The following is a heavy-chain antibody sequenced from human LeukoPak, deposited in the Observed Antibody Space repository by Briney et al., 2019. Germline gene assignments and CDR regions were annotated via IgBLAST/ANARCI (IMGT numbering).Heavy chain of an antibody. Sequence: PSETLSLTSTVYAGSISSYYWSWIRQPPGRGLEWNGYIYYSGSNNYNPSLKKRVTISVDTSKNQFSLKLSSVTAADTAVYYCARDDPYSSSWYGNSYYYMDVWGKGTTVTVSS. CDR1: AGSISSYY. D-gene: IGHD6-13*01. CDR2: IYYSGSN. V-gene: IGHV4-59*01. J-gene: IGHJ6*03. CDR3: ARDDPYSSSWYGNSYYYMDV.